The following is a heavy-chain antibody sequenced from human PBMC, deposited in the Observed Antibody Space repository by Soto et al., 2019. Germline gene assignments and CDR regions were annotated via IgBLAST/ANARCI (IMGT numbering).Heavy chain of an antibody. Sequence: ASVKVSCKASGYTFTAYYMHWVRQAPGQGLEWMGWINPNSGGTNYAQKFQGRVTMTRDTSTSTAYMEVSRLRSDDTAVYFCARLPTPSLYYYGMDAWGQGTTVTVSS. J-gene: IGHJ6*02. CDR1: GYTFTAYY. V-gene: IGHV1-2*02. CDR2: INPNSGGT. CDR3: ARLPTPSLYYYGMDA.